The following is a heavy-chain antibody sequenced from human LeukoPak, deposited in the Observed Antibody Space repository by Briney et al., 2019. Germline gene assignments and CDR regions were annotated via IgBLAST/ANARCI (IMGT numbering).Heavy chain of an antibody. J-gene: IGHJ4*02. D-gene: IGHD6-13*01. CDR1: GITFRTYG. CDR3: AKDRSRSWALDF. V-gene: IGHV3-30*13. Sequence: GGSLRLSCAASGITFRTYGMHWVRQAPGKGLEWVAVISPDGSDKHYADSVKGRFIISRDNSENRLDLQMNSLRAEDTGVYYCAKDRSRSWALDFWGQGTLVTASS. CDR2: ISPDGSDK.